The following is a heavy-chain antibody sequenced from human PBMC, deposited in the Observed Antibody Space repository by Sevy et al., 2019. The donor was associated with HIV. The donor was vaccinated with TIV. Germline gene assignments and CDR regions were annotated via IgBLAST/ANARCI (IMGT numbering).Heavy chain of an antibody. CDR3: AKPVDDYIWGSNDY. Sequence: GGSLRLSCAASGFTFSSYAMSWVRQAPGKGLEWVSGISASGGSTYYADSVKGRFTISRDNAKNTLYLQMNSLRDEDTAVYDCAKPVDDYIWGSNDYWGQGTLVTVSS. CDR2: ISASGGST. V-gene: IGHV3-23*01. D-gene: IGHD3-16*01. CDR1: GFTFSSYA. J-gene: IGHJ4*02.